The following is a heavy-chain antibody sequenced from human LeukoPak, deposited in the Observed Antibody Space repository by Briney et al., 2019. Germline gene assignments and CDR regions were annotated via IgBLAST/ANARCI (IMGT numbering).Heavy chain of an antibody. V-gene: IGHV3-23*01. CDR2: ISGSGGST. Sequence: GGSLRLSCAASGFTFSSYAMSWVRQAPGKGLEWVSAISGSGGSTYYADSVKGRFTISRDNSKNTLYLQMNSLRAEDTALYYCARAMVRGAAFDYWGQGTLVTVSS. CDR1: GFTFSSYA. J-gene: IGHJ4*02. D-gene: IGHD3-10*01. CDR3: ARAMVRGAAFDY.